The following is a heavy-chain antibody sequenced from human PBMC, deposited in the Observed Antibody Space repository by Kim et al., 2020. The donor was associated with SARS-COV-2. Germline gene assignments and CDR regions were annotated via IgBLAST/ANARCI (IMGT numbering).Heavy chain of an antibody. D-gene: IGHD5-12*01. V-gene: IGHV1-18*01. CDR1: GYTFTSYG. CDR3: ARDRGYDDDTFDY. J-gene: IGHJ4*02. CDR2: VGAYNGDT. Sequence: ASVKVSCKASGYTFTSYGISWVRQAPGQGLEWLGWVGAYNGDTNYAQNLQGRVTLTTDTSTSTAFLELRSLRSDDTAMYFCARDRGYDDDTFDYWGQGTLVTVSS.